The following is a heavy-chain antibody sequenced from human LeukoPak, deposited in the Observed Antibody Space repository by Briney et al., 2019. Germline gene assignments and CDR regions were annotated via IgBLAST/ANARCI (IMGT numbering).Heavy chain of an antibody. J-gene: IGHJ4*02. V-gene: IGHV3-9*01. D-gene: IGHD3-22*01. Sequence: GGSLRLFCAASAFTFGDYDMHWGRQAPGKKIKQVSGISWHSGSIGYADSVRGRYTIYRDNAKNSLYLQMNSLRAEDTDLYKCAKDYDSSGYRRYFDDWGQGTLVTVSS. CDR1: AFTFGDYD. CDR2: ISWHSGSI. CDR3: AKDYDSSGYRRYFDD.